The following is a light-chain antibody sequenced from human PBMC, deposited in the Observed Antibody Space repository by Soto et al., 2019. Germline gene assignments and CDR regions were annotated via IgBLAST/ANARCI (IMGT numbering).Light chain of an antibody. CDR1: SSNIGAGYD. V-gene: IGLV1-40*01. J-gene: IGLJ2*01. CDR2: GNS. Sequence: QSVLTQPPSVSGAPGKRVTISCTGSSSNIGAGYDVHWYQQLPGTAPKLLIYGNSNRPPGVHDRFSGSKSGTSASLAITGLQAEDEPDYYCQSYDSSLSGSYVVFGGGTKLTVL. CDR3: QSYDSSLSGSYVV.